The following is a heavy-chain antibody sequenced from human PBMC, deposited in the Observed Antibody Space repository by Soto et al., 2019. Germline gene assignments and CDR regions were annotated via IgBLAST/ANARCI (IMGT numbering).Heavy chain of an antibody. CDR2: IYWDDDK. V-gene: IGHV2-5*02. CDR1: GFSLSTSGVG. D-gene: IGHD4-4*01. Sequence: QITLKESGPTLAKHKQTLTLTCTFSGFSLSTSGVGVGWIRQPPGKALDWLALIYWDDDKRYSPSLKSRLTITKDTSKNQVVLTMTNMDPVDTATYYCAHYTNSEDAFDIWVPGTMVTVSS. CDR3: AHYTNSEDAFDI. J-gene: IGHJ3*02.